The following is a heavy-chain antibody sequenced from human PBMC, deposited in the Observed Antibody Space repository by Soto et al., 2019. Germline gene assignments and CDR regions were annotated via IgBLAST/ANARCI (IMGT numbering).Heavy chain of an antibody. CDR3: ARGVHY. J-gene: IGHJ4*02. D-gene: IGHD2-8*01. V-gene: IGHV5-51*01. CDR2: IYPTDSDT. CDR1: GFSFTSYF. Sequence: GESLKISCRGSGFSFTSYFIAWVRQVPGKGLEWMGIIYPTDSDTTYSPSFQGQVTISVDKSISTAYLQWNSLKASDTAMYYCARGVHYWGQGTLVTVSS.